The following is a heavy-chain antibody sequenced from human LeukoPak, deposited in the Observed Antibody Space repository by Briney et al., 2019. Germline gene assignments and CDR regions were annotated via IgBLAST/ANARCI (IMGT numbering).Heavy chain of an antibody. D-gene: IGHD3-22*01. V-gene: IGHV3-30-3*01. CDR1: GFTFSNYA. CDR2: ISYDGSHK. J-gene: IGHJ4*02. CDR3: ARGDNYYDSSGPSYYFAY. Sequence: GGSLRLSCAASGFTFSNYAMHWVRQAPGRGLEWEAVISYDGSHKYYADSVKGRFTISRDNSKNTLYLQMNSLRAEDTAVYYCARGDNYYDSSGPSYYFAYWGQGTLVTVSS.